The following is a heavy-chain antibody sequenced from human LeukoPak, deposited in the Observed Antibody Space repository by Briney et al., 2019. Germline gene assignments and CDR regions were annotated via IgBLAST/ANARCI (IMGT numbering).Heavy chain of an antibody. CDR3: ASLARGGNWFDP. CDR2: INHSGGT. D-gene: IGHD6-6*01. J-gene: IGHJ5*02. Sequence: SETLSLTCTVSGGSISSYYWSWIRQPPGKGLEWIGEINHSGGTNYNPSLKSRVTISVDTSKNQFSLKLSSVTAADTAVYYCASLARGGNWFDPWGQGTLVIVSS. V-gene: IGHV4-34*01. CDR1: GGSISSYY.